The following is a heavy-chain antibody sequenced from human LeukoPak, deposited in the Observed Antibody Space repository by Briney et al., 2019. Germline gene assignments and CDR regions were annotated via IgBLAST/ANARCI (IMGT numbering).Heavy chain of an antibody. CDR3: ARGSGGSCYGLCDYYYYMDV. CDR1: GFTFSSYA. CDR2: ISGSGGSGGST. J-gene: IGHJ6*03. D-gene: IGHD2-15*01. V-gene: IGHV3-23*01. Sequence: PGGSLRLSCAASGFTFSSYAMSWVRQAPGKGLEWVSAISGSGGSGGSTYYADSVKGRFTISRDNSKNTLYLQMNSLRAEDTALYYCARGSGGSCYGLCDYYYYMDVWGKGTTVTVSS.